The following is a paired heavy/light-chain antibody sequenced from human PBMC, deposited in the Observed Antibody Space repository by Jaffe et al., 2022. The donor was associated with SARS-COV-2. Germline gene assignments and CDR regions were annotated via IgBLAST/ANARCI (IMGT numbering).Heavy chain of an antibody. CDR3: GRDLEGFGIDY. CDR2: IRSEAYGGTT. V-gene: IGHV3-49*03. CDR1: GFTFGDYA. Sequence: EVQLVESGGGLVQPGRSLRLSCITSGFTFGDYAMSWFRQAPGKGLEWVSSIRSEAYGGTTEHAASVKGRVTISRDDSKGIAYLQVDSLKTEDTAVYFCGRDLEGFGIDYWGQGTLVTVSS. D-gene: IGHD3-10*01. J-gene: IGHJ4*02.
Light chain of an antibody. J-gene: IGKJ4*01. Sequence: DIQMTQSPSSLSASVGDRVTITCRASQIISTFLHWYQQKPGKAPKLLIYYASHLHDGVPSRFSGSESGTDFTLTISSLLPEDSATYYCQQSASSPLTFGGGTRVEIK. CDR3: QQSASSPLT. V-gene: IGKV1-39*01. CDR1: QIISTF. CDR2: YAS.